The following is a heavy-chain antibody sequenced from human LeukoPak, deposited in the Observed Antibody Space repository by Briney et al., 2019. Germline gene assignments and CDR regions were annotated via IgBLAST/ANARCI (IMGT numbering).Heavy chain of an antibody. J-gene: IGHJ6*03. V-gene: IGHV3-30*04. Sequence: AGGSLRLSCAAYGFTFSPYAMHWVRQAPGKGLEWVAVISYDGSNKYYADSVKGRFTFSRDNSKNTLYLQMNSLRAEDTAMYYCARGTTLTTLPYYYYFIDVWGKGTTVTISS. CDR2: ISYDGSNK. D-gene: IGHD4-17*01. CDR1: GFTFSPYA. CDR3: ARGTTLTTLPYYYYFIDV.